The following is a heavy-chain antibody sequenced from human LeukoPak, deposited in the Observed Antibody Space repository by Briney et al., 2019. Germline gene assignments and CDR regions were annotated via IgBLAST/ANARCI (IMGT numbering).Heavy chain of an antibody. CDR3: ARDRRAVAGSGFDY. CDR1: GYTFTGYG. V-gene: IGHV1-18*01. D-gene: IGHD6-19*01. CDR2: ISAYNGNT. Sequence: ASVKVSCKASGYTFTGYGISWVRQAPGQGLEWMGWISAYNGNTNYAQKLQGRVTMTTDTSTSTAYMELRSLRSDDTAVYHCARDRRAVAGSGFDYWGQGTLVTVSS. J-gene: IGHJ4*02.